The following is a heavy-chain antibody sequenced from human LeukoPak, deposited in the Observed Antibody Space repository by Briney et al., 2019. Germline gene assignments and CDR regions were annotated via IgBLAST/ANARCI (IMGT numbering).Heavy chain of an antibody. Sequence: PSETLSLTCAVYGGSFSGYYWSWIRQHPGKGLEWIGYIYYSGSTYYNPSLKSRVTISVDTSKNQFSLKLTSVTAADTAVYYCARVSPVDTAMAYYFDYWGQGTLVTVSS. CDR2: IYYSGST. D-gene: IGHD5-18*01. J-gene: IGHJ4*02. V-gene: IGHV4-31*11. CDR3: ARVSPVDTAMAYYFDY. CDR1: GGSFSGYY.